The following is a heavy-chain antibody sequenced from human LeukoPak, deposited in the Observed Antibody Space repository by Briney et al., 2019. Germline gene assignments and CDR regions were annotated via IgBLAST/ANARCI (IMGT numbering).Heavy chain of an antibody. V-gene: IGHV4-31*03. CDR3: ANSAGVVLVPAAITY. CDR2: IYYSGRT. J-gene: IGHJ4*02. Sequence: SETLSLTCTVSGGSISSGGLYWGWIRQHPGKGLEWIGSIYYSGRTYYNPSLKSRITISVDTSKNQFSLKVSSVTAADTAVYYCANSAGVVLVPAAITYWGQGALVTVSS. CDR1: GGSISSGGLY. D-gene: IGHD2-2*01.